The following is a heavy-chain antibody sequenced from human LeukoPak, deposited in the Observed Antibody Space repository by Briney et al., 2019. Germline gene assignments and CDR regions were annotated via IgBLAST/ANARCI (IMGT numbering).Heavy chain of an antibody. J-gene: IGHJ4*02. CDR1: GFTFSSYS. Sequence: GGSLRLSCAASGFTFSSYSMNWVRQAPGKGLEWVSYISSSSSTIYYADSVKGRFTISRDNAKNSLYLQMNSLRAEDTAVYYCARKGIYDYVWGSCRPNFDYWGQGTLVTVSS. V-gene: IGHV3-48*04. D-gene: IGHD3-16*02. CDR3: ARKGIYDYVWGSCRPNFDY. CDR2: ISSSSSTI.